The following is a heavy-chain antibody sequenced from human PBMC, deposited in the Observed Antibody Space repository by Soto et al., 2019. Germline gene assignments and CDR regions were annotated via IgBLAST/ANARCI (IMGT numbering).Heavy chain of an antibody. CDR1: GFTFSSYA. V-gene: IGHV3-23*01. D-gene: IGHD6-19*01. Sequence: PGGSLRLSCAASGFTFSSYAMSWVRQAPGKGLEWVSAISGSGGSTYYADSVKGRFTISRDNSKNTMYLQMNSLRAEDTAVYYCPKVRVAGLNGFDPWGQGTWVTVSS. CDR2: ISGSGGST. J-gene: IGHJ5*02. CDR3: PKVRVAGLNGFDP.